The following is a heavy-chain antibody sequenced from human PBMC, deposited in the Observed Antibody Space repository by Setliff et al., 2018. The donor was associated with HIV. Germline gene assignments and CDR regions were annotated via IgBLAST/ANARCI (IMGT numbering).Heavy chain of an antibody. J-gene: IGHJ5*02. CDR3: ARGPRVILGNWFDP. Sequence: PSETLSLTCAVSGGSISSSDWWSWVRQPPGKGLEWIGEINHSGSTNYNPSLKSRVTISVDTSKNQFSLKLSSVTAADTAVYYCARGPRVILGNWFDPWGQGTLVTVSS. D-gene: IGHD3-16*02. CDR2: INHSGST. CDR1: GGSISSSDW. V-gene: IGHV4-4*02.